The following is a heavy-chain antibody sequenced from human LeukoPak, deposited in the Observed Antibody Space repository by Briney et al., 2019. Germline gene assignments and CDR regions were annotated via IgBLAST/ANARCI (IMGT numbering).Heavy chain of an antibody. Sequence: SETLSLTCTVSGGSISSYYWSWIRQPPGKGLEWIGRIYTSGSTNYNPSLKSRVTISVDRSKNQFSLKLSSVTAADTAVYYCARVNRMVRGVITRTRYFDYWGQGTWSPSPQ. J-gene: IGHJ4*02. D-gene: IGHD3-10*01. CDR2: IYTSGST. V-gene: IGHV4-4*07. CDR3: ARVNRMVRGVITRTRYFDY. CDR1: GGSISSYY.